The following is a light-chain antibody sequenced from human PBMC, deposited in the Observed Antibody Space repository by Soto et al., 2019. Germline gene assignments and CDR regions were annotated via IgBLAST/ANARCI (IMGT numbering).Light chain of an antibody. V-gene: IGKV1D-12*01. Sequence: DIQMTQSPSSVSASVGDRVTITCRASQDISSWLAWYQQKPGKAPNLLIYAASSLQSGVPPRFSGSGSRTDFTLTISSLQPEDFATYYCQQANSFPYTFGQGTKLEIK. CDR3: QQANSFPYT. J-gene: IGKJ2*01. CDR2: AAS. CDR1: QDISSW.